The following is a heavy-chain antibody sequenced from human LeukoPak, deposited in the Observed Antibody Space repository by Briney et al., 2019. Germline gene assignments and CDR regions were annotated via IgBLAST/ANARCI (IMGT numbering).Heavy chain of an antibody. V-gene: IGHV1-8*02. D-gene: IGHD5-18*01. CDR1: GYTFTSYY. CDR2: MNPNSGNT. J-gene: IGHJ5*02. CDR3: ARGRGYSHPYQDWFDP. Sequence: GASVKVSCKASGYTFTSYYMHWVRQATGQGLEWMGWMNPNSGNTGYAQKFQGRVTMTRNTSISTAYMELSSLRSEDTAVYYCARGRGYSHPYQDWFDPWGQGTLVTVSS.